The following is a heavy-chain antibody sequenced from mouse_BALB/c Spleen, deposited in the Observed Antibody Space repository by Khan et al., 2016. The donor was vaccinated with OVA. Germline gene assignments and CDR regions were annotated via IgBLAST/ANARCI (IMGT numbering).Heavy chain of an antibody. Sequence: VQLQESGAELMKPGASVKISCKATGSTFRSSWIEWVKQRPGHGLEWIGEILPGTGSTNYNEKFKGKATFTADTSSNTAYMQLSSLTSEDSAVYYCARWGPYGNVGPYWGQGTLVTVSA. J-gene: IGHJ3*01. CDR1: GSTFRSSW. CDR2: ILPGTGST. V-gene: IGHV1-9*01. D-gene: IGHD2-1*01. CDR3: ARWGPYGNVGPY.